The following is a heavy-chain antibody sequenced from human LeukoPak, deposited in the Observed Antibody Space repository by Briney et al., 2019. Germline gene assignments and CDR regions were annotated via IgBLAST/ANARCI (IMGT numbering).Heavy chain of an antibody. V-gene: IGHV1-69*13. J-gene: IGHJ4*02. D-gene: IGHD5-12*01. CDR1: GGTFSSYA. CDR2: IIPIFGTA. CDR3: ARDRYGGYAN. Sequence: GASVKVSCKASGGTFSSYAISWVRQAPGQGLEWMGGIIPIFGTANFAQKFQGRVTITADESTSTAYMELSSLRSEDTAVYYCARDRYGGYANWGQGTLVTVSS.